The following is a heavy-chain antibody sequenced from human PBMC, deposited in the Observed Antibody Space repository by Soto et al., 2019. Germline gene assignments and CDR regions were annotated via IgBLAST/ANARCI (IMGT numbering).Heavy chain of an antibody. CDR3: AKGPGPGQWLATGSYYFDY. D-gene: IGHD6-19*01. CDR2: INGDGTIT. J-gene: IGHJ4*02. CDR1: GFTFKTNW. Sequence: EVQLVESGGGLVQPGGSLRLSCVASGFTFKTNWMHWIRQGPGKGLLWVSRINGDGTITTYADAVRGRFTVSRDNAKNTMYLQMNSLRAEDTAVYYCAKGPGPGQWLATGSYYFDYWGQGTLVTVSS. V-gene: IGHV3-74*01.